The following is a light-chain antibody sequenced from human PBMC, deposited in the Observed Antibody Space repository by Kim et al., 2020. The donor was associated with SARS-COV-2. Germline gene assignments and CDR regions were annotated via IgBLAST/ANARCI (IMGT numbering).Light chain of an antibody. CDR3: QQYGSSLRT. J-gene: IGKJ1*01. Sequence: SPGERATISCRASQSVGSNALAWYQQIRGQPPRLLVYGASRRATGIPVRFSGSRSEKDFTLTISRLEPEDFAVYYCQQYGSSLRTFGQGTKVDIK. CDR2: GAS. V-gene: IGKV3-20*01. CDR1: QSVGSNA.